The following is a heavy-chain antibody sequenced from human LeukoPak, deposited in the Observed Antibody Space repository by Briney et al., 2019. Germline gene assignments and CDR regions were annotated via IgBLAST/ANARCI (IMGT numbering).Heavy chain of an antibody. CDR3: AAAPTGKGAFDI. CDR1: GDIVSSNSAA. J-gene: IGHJ3*02. Sequence: SQTLSLTCGISGDIVSSNSAAWHWIRQSPSRGLEWLGRTYYRSKWDNDYAVSVKSRITINPDTSKNQFSLHLNSVTPEDTAVYYCAAAPTGKGAFDIWGQGTMVTVSS. CDR2: TYYRSKWDN. D-gene: IGHD3-10*01. V-gene: IGHV6-1*01.